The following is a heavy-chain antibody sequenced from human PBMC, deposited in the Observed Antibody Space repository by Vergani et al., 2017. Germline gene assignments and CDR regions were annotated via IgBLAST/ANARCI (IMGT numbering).Heavy chain of an antibody. D-gene: IGHD6-13*01. J-gene: IGHJ4*02. CDR2: IYPGDSDT. CDR3: ARRPYSSSWYTYAFDY. V-gene: IGHV5-51*01. Sequence: EVQLVQSGAEVKKPGESPKISCKGSGYSFTSYWIGWVRQMPGKGLEWMGIIYPGDSDTRYSPSFQGQVTISADKSISTAYLQWSSLKASDTAMYYCARRPYSSSWYTYAFDYWGQGTLVTVSS. CDR1: GYSFTSYW.